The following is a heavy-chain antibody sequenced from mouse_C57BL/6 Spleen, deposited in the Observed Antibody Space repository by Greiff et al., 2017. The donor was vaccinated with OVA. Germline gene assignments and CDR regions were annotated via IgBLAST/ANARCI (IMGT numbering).Heavy chain of an antibody. J-gene: IGHJ1*03. CDR1: GYSITSGYY. CDR3: ARNWDGDWYFDV. CDR2: ISYDGSN. Sequence: ESGPGLVKPSQSLSLTCSVTGYSITSGYYWNWIRQFPGNKLEWMGYISYDGSNNYNPSLKNRISITRDTSKNQFFLKLNSVTTEDTATYYCARNWDGDWYFDVWGTGTTVTVSS. D-gene: IGHD4-1*01. V-gene: IGHV3-6*01.